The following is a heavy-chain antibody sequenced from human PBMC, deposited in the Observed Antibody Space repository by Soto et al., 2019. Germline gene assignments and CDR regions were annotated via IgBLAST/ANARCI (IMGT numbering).Heavy chain of an antibody. CDR2: IIPIFGTI. CDR3: ARPRTVAATKGYDY. D-gene: IGHD4-4*01. V-gene: IGHV1-69*01. J-gene: IGHJ4*02. CDR1: GGTFSRYP. Sequence: QVQLVQSGAEVKKVGSSVKVSCKASGGTFSRYPIAWVRQAPGHGLEWMGQIIPIFGTISHAQNFQGRITITVDESTSTAYMELSSLRSDDTAVYYCARPRTVAATKGYDYWGQGTLVTVSS.